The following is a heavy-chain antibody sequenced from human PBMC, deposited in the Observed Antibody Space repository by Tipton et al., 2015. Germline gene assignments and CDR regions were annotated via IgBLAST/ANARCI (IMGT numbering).Heavy chain of an antibody. J-gene: IGHJ4*02. Sequence: TLSLTCAVYGGSLSGYYWSWIRQPPGKGLEWIGEMNHSGSTNYNPSLKSRNTISVDTSKNQFSLKVNSVTAADTAVYYCARGHKNGDSPWDYWGQGTLVTVSS. D-gene: IGHD4-17*01. V-gene: IGHV4-34*01. CDR2: MNHSGST. CDR3: ARGHKNGDSPWDY. CDR1: GGSLSGYY.